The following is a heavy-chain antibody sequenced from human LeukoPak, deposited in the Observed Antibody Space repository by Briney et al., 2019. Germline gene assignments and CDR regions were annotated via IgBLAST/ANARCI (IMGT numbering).Heavy chain of an antibody. CDR3: AREEDCSGGICYLGNAFDV. V-gene: IGHV4-34*01. CDR2: INHCGST. D-gene: IGHD2-15*01. CDR1: GGSFSGYY. J-gene: IGHJ3*01. Sequence: SETLSLTCAVYGGSFSGYYWSWIRQPPGKGLEWIGEINHCGSTNYNASLKSRVNISVDTSKNQFSLKLSSVTAADTAVYYCAREEDCSGGICYLGNAFDVWGQGTMVTVSS.